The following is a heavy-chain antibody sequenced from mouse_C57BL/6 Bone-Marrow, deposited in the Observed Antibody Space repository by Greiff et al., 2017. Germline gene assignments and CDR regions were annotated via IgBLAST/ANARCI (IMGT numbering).Heavy chain of an antibody. J-gene: IGHJ2*01. V-gene: IGHV14-2*01. CDR3: TRSLIYYGTNY. CDR2: IDPEDGET. D-gene: IGHD1-1*01. CDR1: GFNIKDYY. Sequence: VHVKQSGAELVKPGASVKLSCTASGFNIKDYYIHWVKQRTEQGLEWIGRIDPEDGETKYAPKFQDKATITADTSSNTAYLQLSSLTSEDTAVYYCTRSLIYYGTNYWGQGTTLTDSS.